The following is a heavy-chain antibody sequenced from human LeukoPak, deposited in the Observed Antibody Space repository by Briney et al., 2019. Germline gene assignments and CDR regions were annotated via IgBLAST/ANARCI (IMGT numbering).Heavy chain of an antibody. CDR3: DNDSTPDSSGFDAFDV. D-gene: IGHD3-22*01. V-gene: IGHV3-48*03. Sequence: GGSLRLSCAASGFPFNTYEVDWVRQAPGKGLEWVAYISSRGGTIYYADSVRGRFTISRDNAKNSLYLQMNSLRAEDTAVYYLDNDSTPDSSGFDAFDVGGQGKMVTVSS. CDR2: ISSRGGTI. J-gene: IGHJ3*01. CDR1: GFPFNTYE.